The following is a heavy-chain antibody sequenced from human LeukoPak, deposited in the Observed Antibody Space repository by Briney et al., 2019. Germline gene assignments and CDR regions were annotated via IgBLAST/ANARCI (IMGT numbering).Heavy chain of an antibody. CDR1: GFTVSSNY. CDR3: ARGMELFGISELSLTDY. J-gene: IGHJ4*02. Sequence: GGSLRLSCAASGFTVSSNYMSWVRQAPGKGLEWVSSISSSSSYIYYADSVKGRFTISRDNAKNSLYLQMNSLRAEDTAVYYCARGMELFGISELSLTDYWGQGTLVTVSS. V-gene: IGHV3-21*01. CDR2: ISSSSSYI. D-gene: IGHD3-16*02.